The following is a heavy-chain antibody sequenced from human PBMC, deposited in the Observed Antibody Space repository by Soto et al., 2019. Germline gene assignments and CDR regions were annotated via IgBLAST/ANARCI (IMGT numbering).Heavy chain of an antibody. Sequence: SETLSLTCAISGDSVSSNSAAWNWIRQSPSRGLEWLGRTYYRSKWYNDYAVSVKSRITINPDTSKNQFSLQLNSVTPEDTAVYYCARGGGRGIAAAGTGYYYYYGMDVWGQGTTVTVSS. J-gene: IGHJ6*02. CDR3: ARGGGRGIAAAGTGYYYYYGMDV. D-gene: IGHD6-13*01. CDR2: TYYRSKWYN. V-gene: IGHV6-1*01. CDR1: GDSVSSNSAA.